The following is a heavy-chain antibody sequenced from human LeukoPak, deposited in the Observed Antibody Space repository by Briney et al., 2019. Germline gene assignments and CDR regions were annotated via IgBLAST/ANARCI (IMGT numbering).Heavy chain of an antibody. Sequence: SETLSLTCTVSGGSISDSNYYWGWIRQPPGKGLEWIGEINHSGSTNYNPSLKSRVTISVDTSKNQFSLKLSSVTAADTAVYYCARVSSWTDYWGQGTLVTVSS. D-gene: IGHD6-13*01. J-gene: IGHJ4*02. CDR1: GGSISDSNYY. V-gene: IGHV4-39*07. CDR2: INHSGST. CDR3: ARVSSWTDY.